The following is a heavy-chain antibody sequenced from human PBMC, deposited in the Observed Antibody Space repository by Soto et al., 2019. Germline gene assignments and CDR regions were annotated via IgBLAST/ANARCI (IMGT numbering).Heavy chain of an antibody. CDR3: AREYCSGGNCYGWFYLDH. CDR2: IGVTGDT. J-gene: IGHJ4*02. D-gene: IGHD2-15*01. V-gene: IGHV3-13*01. CDR1: GFTLRSHN. Sequence: EGQLVESGGGLVQPGGSRRLSGEVSGFTLRSHNMHWAGQIPGKGLGWVSAIGVTGDTYYLGSVKGRFTISRENAKDSLYLQMNTLRAEDTAVYYCAREYCSGGNCYGWFYLDHWGQGTLVTVSS.